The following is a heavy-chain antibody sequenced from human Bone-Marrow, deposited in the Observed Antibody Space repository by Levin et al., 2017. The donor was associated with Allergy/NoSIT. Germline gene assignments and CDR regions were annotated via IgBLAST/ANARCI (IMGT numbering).Heavy chain of an antibody. D-gene: IGHD1-26*01. Sequence: GESLKISCAASGFSFSRHAMHWVRQAPGKGLEWVAFILYDGRNKYYADSVKGRFTISRDNSKNTLYLQMNSLRAEDTAVYYCARDIGEWELLLSAFDIWGQGTMVTVSS. CDR3: ARDIGEWELLLSAFDI. V-gene: IGHV3-30*04. CDR1: GFSFSRHA. J-gene: IGHJ3*02. CDR2: ILYDGRNK.